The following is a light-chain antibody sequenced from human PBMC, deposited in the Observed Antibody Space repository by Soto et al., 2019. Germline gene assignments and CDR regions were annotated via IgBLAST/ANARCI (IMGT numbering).Light chain of an antibody. J-gene: IGKJ1*01. CDR3: QQYNWYST. CDR2: MAS. Sequence: DIQMTQSPSTLSASVGDRVTIACRASQSISRWLAWYQQKPGKAPKLLIYMASSLESGVPSRFIVSESGTKFLLTISSLQPYDFATYYFQQYNWYSTCGQGTMVVFK. CDR1: QSISRW. V-gene: IGKV1-5*03.